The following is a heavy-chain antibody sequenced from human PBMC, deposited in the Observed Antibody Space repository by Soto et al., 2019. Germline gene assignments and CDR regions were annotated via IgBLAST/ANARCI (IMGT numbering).Heavy chain of an antibody. Sequence: QVQLVQSGAEVKKPGSSVKVSCKASGGTFSSYAISWVRQAPGQGLEWMGGIIPIFGTANYAQKFQGRVTITADESTSTAYMELSSLRCEDTAVYYCAGHRIAVAGVNGEHFDYWGQGTLVTVSS. V-gene: IGHV1-69*01. CDR2: IIPIFGTA. D-gene: IGHD6-19*01. CDR1: GGTFSSYA. CDR3: AGHRIAVAGVNGEHFDY. J-gene: IGHJ4*02.